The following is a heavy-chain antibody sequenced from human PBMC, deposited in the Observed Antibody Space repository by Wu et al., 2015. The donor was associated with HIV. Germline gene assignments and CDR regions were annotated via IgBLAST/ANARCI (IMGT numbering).Heavy chain of an antibody. D-gene: IGHD3-22*01. J-gene: IGHJ2*01. CDR3: ARAASFFYDKHGYYRNWYFDV. Sequence: QVQVEQSGAEVKKPGASVKVSCKPSGYTLTRYGLSWVRQAPGQGLEWVGWMNPNSGNTGYPQKFQGRVTMTRDTSISTAYMELSSLKSEDTAVYYCARAASFFYDKHGYYRNWYFDVWGRGTLVAVSS. CDR2: MNPNSGNT. CDR1: GYTLTRYG. V-gene: IGHV1-8*01.